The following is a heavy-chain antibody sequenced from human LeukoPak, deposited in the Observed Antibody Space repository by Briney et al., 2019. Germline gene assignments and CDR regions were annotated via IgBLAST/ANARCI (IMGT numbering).Heavy chain of an antibody. CDR1: VYTFTNFY. V-gene: IGHV1-18*04. J-gene: IGHJ6*02. D-gene: IGHD6-13*01. Sequence: ASVKVSCKASVYTFTNFYIHWVRQAPGQGLEWMGWISAYNGNTNYAQKLQGRVTMTTDTSTSTAYMELRSLRSDDTAVYYCARDDSYSSSWYSSGYYGMDVWGQGTTVTVSS. CDR2: ISAYNGNT. CDR3: ARDDSYSSSWYSSGYYGMDV.